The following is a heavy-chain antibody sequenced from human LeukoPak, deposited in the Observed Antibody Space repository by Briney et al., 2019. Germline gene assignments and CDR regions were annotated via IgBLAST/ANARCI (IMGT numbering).Heavy chain of an antibody. V-gene: IGHV3-23*01. D-gene: IGHD4-11*01. CDR1: GLNFSNSA. CDR2: IGGSGGST. Sequence: PGGSLRLLCAASGLNFSNSAMNWVRQAPGRGLDWVSGIGGSGGSTYYADSVRGRFTIYRDNSKNTLYLQMNSLRAEDTAVYCCAKRNSNYYYFDYWGQGTLVTVSS. J-gene: IGHJ4*02. CDR3: AKRNSNYYYFDY.